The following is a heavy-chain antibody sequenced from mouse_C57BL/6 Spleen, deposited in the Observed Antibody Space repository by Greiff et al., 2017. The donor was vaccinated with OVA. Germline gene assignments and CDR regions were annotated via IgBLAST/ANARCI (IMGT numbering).Heavy chain of an antibody. J-gene: IGHJ3*01. CDR1: GFTFSDYY. CDR3: ARPLYYGYDGAWCAY. Sequence: EVNLVESGGGLVQPGGSLKLSCAASGFTFSDYYMYWVRQTPEKRLEWVAYISNGGGSTYYPDTVKGRFTISRDNAKNTLYLQMSRLKSEDTAMYYCARPLYYGYDGAWCAYGGQGTLVTVSA. V-gene: IGHV5-12*01. D-gene: IGHD2-2*01. CDR2: ISNGGGST.